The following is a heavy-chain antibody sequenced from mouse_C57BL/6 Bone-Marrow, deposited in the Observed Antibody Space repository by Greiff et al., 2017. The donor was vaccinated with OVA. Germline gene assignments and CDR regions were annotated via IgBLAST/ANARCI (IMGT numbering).Heavy chain of an antibody. V-gene: IGHV1-50*01. CDR1: GYTFTSYW. Sequence: QVQLQQPGAELVKPGASVKLSCKASGYTFTSYWMQWVKQRPGQGLEWIGEIAPSDSYTNYNQKFKGKATLTVDTSSSTAYMQLSSLTSEDSAVYYCARDYSNYVDYWGQGTTLTVSS. J-gene: IGHJ2*01. CDR3: ARDYSNYVDY. D-gene: IGHD2-5*01. CDR2: IAPSDSYT.